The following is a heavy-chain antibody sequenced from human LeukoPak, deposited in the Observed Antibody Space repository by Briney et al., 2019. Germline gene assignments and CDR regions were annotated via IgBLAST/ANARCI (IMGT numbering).Heavy chain of an antibody. Sequence: SVKVSCKVSGYTLTELSMHWVRQAPGKGLEWRGGFDPEDGETIYAQKFQGRVTMTEDTSTDTAYMELSSLRSEDTAVYYCATDSILPAATSWGWGQGTLVTVSS. V-gene: IGHV1-24*01. D-gene: IGHD2-2*01. CDR2: FDPEDGET. CDR1: GYTLTELS. J-gene: IGHJ4*02. CDR3: ATDSILPAATSWG.